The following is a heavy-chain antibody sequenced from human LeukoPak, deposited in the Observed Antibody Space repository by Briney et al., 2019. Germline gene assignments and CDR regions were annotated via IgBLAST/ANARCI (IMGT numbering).Heavy chain of an antibody. Sequence: GASVTVSCKSSGYTFTSYGISWVRQAPGQGLAWMGWISAYNGNTNYAQKLQGRVTMTTDTSTSTAYMELRSLRSDDTAVYYCARAAQYYDIFGGWGQGTMVTASS. CDR1: GYTFTSYG. CDR3: ARAAQYYDIFGG. CDR2: ISAYNGNT. D-gene: IGHD3-9*01. J-gene: IGHJ3*01. V-gene: IGHV1-18*01.